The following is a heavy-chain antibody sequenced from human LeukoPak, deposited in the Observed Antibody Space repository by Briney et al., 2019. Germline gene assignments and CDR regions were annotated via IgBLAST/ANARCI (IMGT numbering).Heavy chain of an antibody. Sequence: PGGSLRLSWAASGFTFSSYWMSWVRQAPGKGLEWVANIKQDGSEKYYVDSVKGRFTISRDNAKKSLYLQMNSLRAEDTAVYYCARDRYCSSTRCPPYYYYGMDVWGQGTTVTVSS. CDR3: ARDRYCSSTRCPPYYYYGMDV. CDR1: GFTFSSYW. D-gene: IGHD2-2*01. CDR2: IKQDGSEK. J-gene: IGHJ6*02. V-gene: IGHV3-7*01.